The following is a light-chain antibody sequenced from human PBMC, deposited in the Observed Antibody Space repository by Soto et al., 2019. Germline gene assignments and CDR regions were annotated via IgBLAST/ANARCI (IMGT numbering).Light chain of an antibody. CDR1: SSNIGAGYA. V-gene: IGLV1-40*01. CDR3: QSYDSSLSGRV. J-gene: IGLJ3*02. Sequence: QSVLTQPPSVSGAPGQRVTISCTGSSSNIGAGYAVHWYQQLPGTAPKLLIYIDNTRPSGVPDRFSGSRSGTSASLAITGLQAEYEADYYCQSYDSSLSGRVFGGGTKLTVL. CDR2: IDN.